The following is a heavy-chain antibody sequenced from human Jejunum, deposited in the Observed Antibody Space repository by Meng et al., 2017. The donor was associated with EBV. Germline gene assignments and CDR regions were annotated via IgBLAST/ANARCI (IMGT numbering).Heavy chain of an antibody. J-gene: IGHJ5*02. CDR1: GFTFSDHY. V-gene: IGHV3-72*01. Sequence: EVQLVESWGGLVQPGGSLRLSCAASGFTFSDHYMDWFRQAPGKGLEWLGLIRNKPRGYTAEYAASVKGRFTISRDDSRNSLYLQMNSLKTEDTAVYYCADLGTSPLGPRGQGTLVTVSS. CDR3: ADLGTSPLGP. D-gene: IGHD3-16*01. CDR2: IRNKPRGYTA.